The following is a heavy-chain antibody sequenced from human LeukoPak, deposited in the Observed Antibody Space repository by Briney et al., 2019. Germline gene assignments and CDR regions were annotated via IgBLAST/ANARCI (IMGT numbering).Heavy chain of an antibody. Sequence: SETLSLTCTVSGGSISNKYWSWIRQPPGKGLEWIGYIYYSGSTNYNPSLKSRVTILVDTSKNQFSLKLSSVTAADTAVYYCARDGGSYYFDYWGQGTLVTVSS. CDR2: IYYSGST. D-gene: IGHD1-26*01. CDR1: GGSISNKY. V-gene: IGHV4-59*12. J-gene: IGHJ4*02. CDR3: ARDGGSYYFDY.